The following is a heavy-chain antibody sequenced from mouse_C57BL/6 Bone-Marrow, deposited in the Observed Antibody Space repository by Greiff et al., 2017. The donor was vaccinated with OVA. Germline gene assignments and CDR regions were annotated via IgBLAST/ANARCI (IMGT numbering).Heavy chain of an antibody. D-gene: IGHD2-3*01. CDR1: GFTFSDYY. J-gene: IGHJ4*01. Sequence: EVNLVESGGGLVQPGGSLKLSCAASGFTFSDYYMYWVRQTPEKRLAWVAYISNGGGSTYYPDTVKGRFTISRDKSTNTLYLQMSRLKSEDTAMYYCARQQAGLRYEDYWGQGTSVTVSS. CDR3: ARQQAGLRYEDY. V-gene: IGHV5-12*01. CDR2: ISNGGGST.